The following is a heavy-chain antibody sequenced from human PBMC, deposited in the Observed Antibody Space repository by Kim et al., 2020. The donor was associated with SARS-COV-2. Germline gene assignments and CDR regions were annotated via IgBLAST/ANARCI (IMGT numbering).Heavy chain of an antibody. Sequence: GGSLRLSCAASGFTFNNYGMSWVRQTPGKGLEWVSGVSPTGDKTFYADSVRGRFTISRDSAKNTVFLHMNNLGVEDTATYYCVNRLYNWNEHNFWGQGTL. CDR3: VNRLYNWNEHNF. CDR1: GFTFNNYG. CDR2: VSPTGDKT. V-gene: IGHV3-23*01. D-gene: IGHD1-20*01. J-gene: IGHJ4*02.